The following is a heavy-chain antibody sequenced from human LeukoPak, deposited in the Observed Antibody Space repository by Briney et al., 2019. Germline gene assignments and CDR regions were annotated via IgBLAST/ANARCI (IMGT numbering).Heavy chain of an antibody. J-gene: IGHJ4*02. Sequence: GGSLRLSCAASGFAFSSYAMSWVRRSPGQGLEGVSGISGSGGTTYYADSVKGRFTISRDNSKNTLYLQMNSLRAEDTAVYYCAKARYCSGGSCYFDYWGQGALVTVSS. CDR3: AKARYCSGGSCYFDY. D-gene: IGHD2-15*01. CDR2: ISGSGGTT. CDR1: GFAFSSYA. V-gene: IGHV3-23*01.